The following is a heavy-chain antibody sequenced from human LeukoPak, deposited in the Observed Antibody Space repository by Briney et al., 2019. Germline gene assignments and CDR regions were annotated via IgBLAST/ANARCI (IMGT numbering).Heavy chain of an antibody. V-gene: IGHV3-23*01. Sequence: QTGGSLRLSCAASGFTFTDYAMSWVRQAPGKGLEWVSTISRSGGSTYYADSVKGRFTISRDNSKNTLYLQMNSLRAEDTAVYYCTRDATYYLRYGYFDYWGQGTLVTVSS. D-gene: IGHD2/OR15-2a*01. CDR2: ISRSGGST. CDR3: TRDATYYLRYGYFDY. J-gene: IGHJ4*02. CDR1: GFTFTDYA.